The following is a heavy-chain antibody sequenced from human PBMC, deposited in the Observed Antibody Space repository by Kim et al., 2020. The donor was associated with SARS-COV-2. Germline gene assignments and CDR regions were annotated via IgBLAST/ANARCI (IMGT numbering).Heavy chain of an antibody. D-gene: IGHD6-6*01. V-gene: IGHV1-69*04. Sequence: SVKVSCKASGGTFSSYAISWVRQAPGQGLEWMGRIIPILGIANYAQKFQGRVTITADKSTSTAYMELSSLRSEDTAVYYCATASRRADMDVWGKGTTVTVSS. CDR3: ATASRRADMDV. CDR2: IIPILGIA. CDR1: GGTFSSYA. J-gene: IGHJ6*03.